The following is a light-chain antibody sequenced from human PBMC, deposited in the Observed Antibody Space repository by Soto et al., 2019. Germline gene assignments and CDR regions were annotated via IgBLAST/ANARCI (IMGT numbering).Light chain of an antibody. J-gene: IGKJ5*01. CDR2: GAS. V-gene: IGKV3-20*01. Sequence: EIVLTQSPGTLSLSPGERATLSCRASQSVTSNYLAWDQQKPGQAPRLLIYGASSRATGIPDRFSGSGSGTDFTLTISSLQSEDFAVYYCQQYGSSPPTFGQGTRLENK. CDR1: QSVTSNY. CDR3: QQYGSSPPT.